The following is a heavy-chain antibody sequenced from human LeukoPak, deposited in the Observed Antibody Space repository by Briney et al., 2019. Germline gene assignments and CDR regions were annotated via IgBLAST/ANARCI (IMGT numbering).Heavy chain of an antibody. D-gene: IGHD5-18*01. J-gene: IGHJ4*02. Sequence: PGGSLRLSCAASGFTFSSYGMHWVRQAPGKGLEWVAFIRNDGIIKYYADSVKGRFTITRDNSKNTLYLQMNSLRAEDTAVYYCAKDRSSGYSYGDHWGQGTLVSVSS. CDR1: GFTFSSYG. CDR3: AKDRSSGYSYGDH. CDR2: IRNDGIIK. V-gene: IGHV3-30*02.